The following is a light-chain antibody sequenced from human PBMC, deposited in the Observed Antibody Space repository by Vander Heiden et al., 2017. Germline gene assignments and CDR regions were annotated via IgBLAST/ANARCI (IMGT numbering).Light chain of an antibody. CDR2: AAS. Sequence: DIQMTQPPSSLSASVGDRVTITCRASQGISSYLNWYQQKPGKAPKLLIYAASSLESGVPSRFSGSGSGTDFTLTISSLQPEDFATYYCQQSYSTPPTFGQGTKVEIK. CDR3: QQSYSTPPT. V-gene: IGKV1-39*01. CDR1: QGISSY. J-gene: IGKJ1*01.